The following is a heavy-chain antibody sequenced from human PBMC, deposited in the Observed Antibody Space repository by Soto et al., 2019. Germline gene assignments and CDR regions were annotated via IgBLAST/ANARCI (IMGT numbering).Heavy chain of an antibody. CDR1: GGSVNSGSYY. CDR2: IYYSGST. Sequence: PSETLSLTCTVSGGSVNSGSYYWSWIRQPPGKGLEWIGYIYYSGSTNYNPSLKSRVTISVDTSKNQFSLKLSSVTAADTAVYYCXXXYYLSSSWYVAYWGQGTLVTVSS. D-gene: IGHD6-13*01. V-gene: IGHV4-61*01. J-gene: IGHJ4*02. CDR3: XXXYYLSSSWYVAY.